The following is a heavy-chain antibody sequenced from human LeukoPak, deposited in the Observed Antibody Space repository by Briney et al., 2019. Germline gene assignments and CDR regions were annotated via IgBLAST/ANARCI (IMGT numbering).Heavy chain of an antibody. V-gene: IGHV3-30*03. J-gene: IGHJ4*02. CDR2: ISYDGSNK. D-gene: IGHD1-26*01. Sequence: GGSLRLSCAASGFTFSSYGMHWVRQAPGKGLEWVAVISYDGSNKYYADSVKGRFTISRDNSKNTLYLQMNSLRAEDTAVYYCARVPVGAGDGGYWGQGTLVTVSS. CDR1: GFTFSSYG. CDR3: ARVPVGAGDGGY.